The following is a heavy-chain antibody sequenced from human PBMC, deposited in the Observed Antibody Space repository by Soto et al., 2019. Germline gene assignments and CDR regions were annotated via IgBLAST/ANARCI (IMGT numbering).Heavy chain of an antibody. V-gene: IGHV1-46*01. CDR2: INPSGGST. CDR1: GYTFTSYY. CDR3: ARQYGGLVY. Sequence: QVQLVQSGAEVKKPGASVKVSCKASGYTFTSYYMHWVRQAPGQGLEWMGIINPSGGSTSYAQKFQGSINMTRNPSPSTVYLELSNLGSEHTAVYYCARQYGGLVYWGQGTLVTVSS. D-gene: IGHD4-17*01. J-gene: IGHJ4*02.